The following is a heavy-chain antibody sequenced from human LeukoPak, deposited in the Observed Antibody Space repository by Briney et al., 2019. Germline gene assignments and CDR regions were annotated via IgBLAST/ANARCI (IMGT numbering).Heavy chain of an antibody. CDR2: ISGSGGGT. V-gene: IGHV3-23*01. CDR3: AKLTMIVVVTGDAFDI. CDR1: GFTFSNYW. D-gene: IGHD3-22*01. J-gene: IGHJ3*02. Sequence: GGSLRLSCAASGFTFSNYWLHWVRQAPGKGLEWVSGISGSGGGTYYADSVKGRFAISRDNSKNTLSLQMNSLRAEDTAVYYCAKLTMIVVVTGDAFDIWGQGTMVTVSS.